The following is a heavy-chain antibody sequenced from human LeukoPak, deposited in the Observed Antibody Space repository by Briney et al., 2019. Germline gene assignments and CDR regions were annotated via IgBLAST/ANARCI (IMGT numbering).Heavy chain of an antibody. CDR2: IYYTGST. Sequence: SETLSLTCNVSGGSISNSNYCWGGIRQPPGKGLEWIGGIYYTGSTYYNPSLKSRVTISVDTSKNQFSLKLSSVTAADTAVYYCARDGYSGSDALWGQGTLVTVSS. D-gene: IGHD5-12*01. CDR3: ARDGYSGSDAL. CDR1: GGSISNSNYC. V-gene: IGHV4-39*07. J-gene: IGHJ4*02.